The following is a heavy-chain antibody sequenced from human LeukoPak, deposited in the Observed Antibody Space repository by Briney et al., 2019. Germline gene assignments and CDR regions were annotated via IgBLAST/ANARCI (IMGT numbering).Heavy chain of an antibody. J-gene: IGHJ5*01. Sequence: GGSLRLSCATSGFIFSRYWVSWVRQAPGKGLEWVANINQDESEKNYVDSVKGRFTISRDNAKNSLDLQMNSLRAEDTAVYYCARITAYDDSWGQGTLVTVSS. CDR2: INQDESEK. CDR3: ARITAYDDS. CDR1: GFIFSRYW. D-gene: IGHD1-20*01. V-gene: IGHV3-7*01.